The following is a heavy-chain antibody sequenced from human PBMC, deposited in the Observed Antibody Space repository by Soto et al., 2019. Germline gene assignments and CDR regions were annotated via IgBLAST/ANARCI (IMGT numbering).Heavy chain of an antibody. D-gene: IGHD3-22*01. J-gene: IGHJ4*02. Sequence: SETLSLTCTVSGGSVSPDYWDWIRQPPGKGLEWIGYIYYSGSTNYNPSLKSRVTISIDTSKNQFSLKLSSVTAADTAVYYCARGGGSGYPYWGQGTLVTVSS. CDR1: GGSVSPDY. CDR2: IYYSGST. CDR3: ARGGGSGYPY. V-gene: IGHV4-59*02.